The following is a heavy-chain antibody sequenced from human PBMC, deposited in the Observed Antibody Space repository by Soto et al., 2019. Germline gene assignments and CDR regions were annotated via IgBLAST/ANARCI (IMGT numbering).Heavy chain of an antibody. CDR3: ARGDPGGSGSPASYYYSGLDV. V-gene: IGHV3-23*01. D-gene: IGHD3-10*01. J-gene: IGHJ6*02. CDR1: GLNFSDYA. CDR2: VSNRGDIT. Sequence: EVQLLESGGDLVQPGGSLRLSCAASGLNFSDYAMTWVRQAPGKGLEWVSSVSNRGDITYYADSVKGRFTISRDNSKNTLFMHINSLRAEDTALYYCARGDPGGSGSPASYYYSGLDVWGQGTTVTVSS.